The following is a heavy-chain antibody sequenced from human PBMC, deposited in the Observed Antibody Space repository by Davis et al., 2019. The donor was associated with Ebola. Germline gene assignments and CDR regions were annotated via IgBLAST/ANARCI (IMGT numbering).Heavy chain of an antibody. CDR3: ARRGGVVVPAASHYYYYGMDV. D-gene: IGHD2-2*01. CDR1: GYTFTGYY. CDR2: INPNSGGT. Sequence: SVKVSCKASGYTFTGYYMHWVRQAPGQGLEWMGWINPNSGGTNYAQKFQGRVTMTRDTSISTAYMELSRLRSDDTAVYYCARRGGVVVPAASHYYYYGMDVWGQGTTVTVSS. V-gene: IGHV1-2*02. J-gene: IGHJ6*02.